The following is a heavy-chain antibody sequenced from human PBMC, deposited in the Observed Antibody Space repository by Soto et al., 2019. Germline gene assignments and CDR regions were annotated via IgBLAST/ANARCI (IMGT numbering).Heavy chain of an antibody. CDR1: GFTLSNFW. D-gene: IGHD3-3*01. J-gene: IGHJ2*01. CDR3: VRDNQDYDFWSGNPRGYFDL. Sequence: GGSLRLSCAASGFTLSNFWMHWVRQVPGKGLVWVSRINDDGSRTKYADSVEGRFTISRDTAKNTLYLQMNSLRVEDTAVYYCVRDNQDYDFWSGNPRGYFDLWGRGTLVTVSS. CDR2: INDDGSRT. V-gene: IGHV3-74*01.